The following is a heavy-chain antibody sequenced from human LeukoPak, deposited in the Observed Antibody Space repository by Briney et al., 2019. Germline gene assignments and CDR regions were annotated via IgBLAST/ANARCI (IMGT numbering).Heavy chain of an antibody. CDR2: IKSKAFGATT. CDR3: ATGGRGYSYGPREY. D-gene: IGHD5-18*01. J-gene: IGHJ4*02. V-gene: IGHV3-49*03. Sequence: GGSLRLSCIVSGFTFGDYAMSWFRQAPGKGLEWVGFIKSKAFGATTDYAASVKGRFNILRDDSKSIAYLQMNSLKFEDTAVYYCATGGRGYSYGPREYWGQGTLVTVSS. CDR1: GFTFGDYA.